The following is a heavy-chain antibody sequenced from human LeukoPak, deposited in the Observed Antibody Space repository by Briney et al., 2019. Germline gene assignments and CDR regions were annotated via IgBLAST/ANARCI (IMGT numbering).Heavy chain of an antibody. CDR1: GFTLSSYV. Sequence: GGSLRLSCAASGFTLSSYVIHWVRQAPGKGLEWVAVISYDGSNKYYADSVKGRFTTSRDNSKNSLYLQMNSLRPEDTAIYYCVRDISYSYFDHWGQGNLVTVSS. D-gene: IGHD3-3*02. CDR2: ISYDGSNK. V-gene: IGHV3-30-3*01. J-gene: IGHJ4*02. CDR3: VRDISYSYFDH.